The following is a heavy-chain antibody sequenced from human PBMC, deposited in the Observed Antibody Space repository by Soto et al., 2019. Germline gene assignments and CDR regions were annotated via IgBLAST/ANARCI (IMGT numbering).Heavy chain of an antibody. CDR2: FDPEDGET. D-gene: IGHD3-3*01. Sequence: GASVKVSCKVSGYTLTELSMHWVRQAPGKGLEWMGGFDPEDGETIYAQKFQGRVTMTEDTSTDTAYMELSSLSSEDTAVYYCATRNDFWSGYPYGGYEPWGQGTLVTVSS. J-gene: IGHJ5*02. CDR1: GYTLTELS. V-gene: IGHV1-24*01. CDR3: ATRNDFWSGYPYGGYEP.